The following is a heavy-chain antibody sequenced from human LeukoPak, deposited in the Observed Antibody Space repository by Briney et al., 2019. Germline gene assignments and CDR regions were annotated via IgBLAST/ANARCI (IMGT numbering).Heavy chain of an antibody. CDR1: GGSFSGYY. V-gene: IGHV4-34*01. Sequence: PSETLSLTCAVYGGSFSGYYWSWIRQPPGKGLEWIGEINHSGSTNYNPSLKSRVTISVDTSKNQFSLKLSSVTAADTAVYYCARGYYVWGSYRLDYWGQGTLVTVSS. J-gene: IGHJ4*02. CDR2: INHSGST. CDR3: ARGYYVWGSYRLDY. D-gene: IGHD3-16*02.